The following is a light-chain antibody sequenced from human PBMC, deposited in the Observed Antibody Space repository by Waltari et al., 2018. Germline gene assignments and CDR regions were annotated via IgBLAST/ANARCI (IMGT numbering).Light chain of an antibody. CDR3: QQYDNYWT. CDR1: QSITNW. CDR2: KAS. V-gene: IGKV1-5*03. J-gene: IGKJ1*01. Sequence: DIQMTQSTSTLSVSVGDRAPITVRASQSITNWLAWDQQKPGKAPKLLIYKASNLESGGPSRFSGSGSGTEFTRTLSSLQPDDFATYYCQQYDNYWTFGQGTKVEIK.